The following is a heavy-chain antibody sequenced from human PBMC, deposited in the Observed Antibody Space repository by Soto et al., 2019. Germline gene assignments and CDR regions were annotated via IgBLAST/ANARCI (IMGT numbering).Heavy chain of an antibody. D-gene: IGHD1-26*01. CDR3: ARLIGNSWLDS. V-gene: IGHV4-59*08. CDR1: DGYISSYY. J-gene: IGHJ5*01. CDR2: IYYSGST. Sequence: PSETQPLPCTVSDGYISSYYWSCIRQPPGKGLEWIGYIYYSGSTNYNPSLKSRVTISVDTSKNQFSLKLSSVTAADTAVYYCARLIGNSWLDSWGQGTLVTVSS.